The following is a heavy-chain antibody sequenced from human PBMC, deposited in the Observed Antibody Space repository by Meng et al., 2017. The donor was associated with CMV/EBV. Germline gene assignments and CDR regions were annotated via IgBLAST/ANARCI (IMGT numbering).Heavy chain of an antibody. CDR3: ARDALYSSSWYYYYYGMDV. D-gene: IGHD6-13*01. CDR1: GYTFTSYA. V-gene: IGHV1-18*01. J-gene: IGHJ6*02. Sequence: ASVKVSCKASGYTFTSYAINWVRQAPGQGLEWMGWISAYNGNTNYAQKLQGRVTMTTDTSTSTAYMELRSLRSDDTAVYYCARDALYSSSWYYYYYGMDVWGQGTTVTVSS. CDR2: ISAYNGNT.